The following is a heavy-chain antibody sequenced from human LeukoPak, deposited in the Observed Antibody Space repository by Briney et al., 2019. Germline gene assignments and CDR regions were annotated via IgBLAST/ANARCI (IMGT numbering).Heavy chain of an antibody. CDR3: AGPSDGNYAQGGYFDY. CDR2: TWYDESHK. D-gene: IGHD4-17*01. J-gene: IGHJ4*02. CDR1: GFIFSSYS. Sequence: PGGSLRLSCAASGFIFSSYSMHWVRQAPGKGLEWVALTWYDESHKYYSDSVKGRFTISRDNSKNTLYLQMNSLSAEDTAVYYCAGPSDGNYAQGGYFDYWGQGTLVIVSS. V-gene: IGHV3-33*01.